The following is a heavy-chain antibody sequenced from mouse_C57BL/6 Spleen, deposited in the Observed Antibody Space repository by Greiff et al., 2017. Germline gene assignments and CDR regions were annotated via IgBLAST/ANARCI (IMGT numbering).Heavy chain of an antibody. CDR1: GYAFSSSW. D-gene: IGHD2-3*01. CDR3: ARRDDEDVWFAY. J-gene: IGHJ3*01. CDR2: IYPGDGDT. V-gene: IGHV1-82*01. Sequence: QVQLKESGPELVKPGASVKISCKASGYAFSSSWMNWVKQRPGKGLEWIGRIYPGDGDTNYNGKFKGKATLTADKSSSPADMQLSSLTSEDSEVCVCARRDDEDVWFAYWGQGALVTGSA.